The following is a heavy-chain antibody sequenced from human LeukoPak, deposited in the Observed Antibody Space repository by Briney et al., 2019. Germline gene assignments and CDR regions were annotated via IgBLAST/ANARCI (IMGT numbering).Heavy chain of an antibody. CDR3: ASPYGSGLDY. Sequence: PGGSLRLSCAASGFTFSSYGMNWVRQAPGKGLEWVSSISSSSSYIYYADSVKGRFTISRDNAKNSLYLQMNSLRAEDTAVYYCASPYGSGLDYWGQGTLVTVSS. CDR2: ISSSSSYI. D-gene: IGHD3-10*01. V-gene: IGHV3-21*01. J-gene: IGHJ4*02. CDR1: GFTFSSYG.